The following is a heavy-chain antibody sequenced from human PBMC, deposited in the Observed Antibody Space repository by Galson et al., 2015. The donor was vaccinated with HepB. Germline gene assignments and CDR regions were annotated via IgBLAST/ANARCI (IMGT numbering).Heavy chain of an antibody. Sequence: SLRLSCAASGFTFSSYAMHWVRQAPGKGLEWVAVISYDGSNKYYADSVKGRFTISRDNSKNTLYLQMNSLRAEDTAVYYCARESDILTGYYNSYYGMDVWGQGTTVTVSS. CDR2: ISYDGSNK. D-gene: IGHD3-9*01. V-gene: IGHV3-30*04. CDR3: ARESDILTGYYNSYYGMDV. J-gene: IGHJ6*02. CDR1: GFTFSSYA.